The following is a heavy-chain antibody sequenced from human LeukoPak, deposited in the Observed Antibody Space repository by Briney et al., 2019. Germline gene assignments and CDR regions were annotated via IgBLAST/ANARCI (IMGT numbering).Heavy chain of an antibody. V-gene: IGHV4-34*01. CDR2: INHSGST. J-gene: IGHJ4*02. D-gene: IGHD6-19*01. CDR1: GGSFSGYY. CDR3: ARRGYSSGWYGSDY. Sequence: SETLSLTCAVYGGSFSGYYWSWIRQPPGKGLEWIGEINHSGSTNYNPSLKSRVTISVDTSKNQFSLKLSSVTAADTAVYYCARRGYSSGWYGSDYWGQGTLVTVSS.